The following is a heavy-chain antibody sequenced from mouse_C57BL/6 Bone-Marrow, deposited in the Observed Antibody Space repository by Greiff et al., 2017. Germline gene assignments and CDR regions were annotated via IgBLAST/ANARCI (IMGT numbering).Heavy chain of an antibody. CDR2: IEPNSGGT. CDR1: GYTFTSYW. D-gene: IGHD1-1*02. V-gene: IGHV1-72*01. CDR3: AHGSYFYWYFAV. Sequence: QVQLQQPGAELVKPGASVKLSCKASGYTFTSYWMHWVKQRPGRGLEWIGRIEPNSGGTTYNEKFKSKGTLTVDKPSSTAYMQLSSLTSEDAAVYYCAHGSYFYWYFAVWGTGTTVTVSS. J-gene: IGHJ1*03.